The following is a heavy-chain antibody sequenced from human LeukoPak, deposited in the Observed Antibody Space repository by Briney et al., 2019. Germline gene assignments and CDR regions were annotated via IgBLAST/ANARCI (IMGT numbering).Heavy chain of an antibody. J-gene: IGHJ4*02. CDR1: GFTFSSYA. Sequence: GGSLRLSCAASGFTFSSYAMSRVRQAPGKGLEWVSAISGSGGSTYYADSVKGRFTISRDNSKNTLYLQMNSLRAEDTAVYYCAKGYDSSGYSTHYFDYWGQGTLVTVSS. CDR3: AKGYDSSGYSTHYFDY. V-gene: IGHV3-23*01. D-gene: IGHD3-22*01. CDR2: ISGSGGST.